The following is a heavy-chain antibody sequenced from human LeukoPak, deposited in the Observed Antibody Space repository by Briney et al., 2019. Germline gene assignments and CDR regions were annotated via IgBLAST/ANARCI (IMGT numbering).Heavy chain of an antibody. CDR3: ARGEVTGPDWYFDL. CDR1: GFTVTTSW. J-gene: IGHJ2*01. V-gene: IGHV3-74*01. D-gene: IGHD1-20*01. Sequence: GGSLRLSCAASGFTVTTSWIHWVRQAPGKRLMWVSRLNGDGTSTSYADSVRGRFTISRDNSKHTLYLQMNSLRAEDTAVYYCARGEVTGPDWYFDLWGRGTLVTVSS. CDR2: LNGDGTST.